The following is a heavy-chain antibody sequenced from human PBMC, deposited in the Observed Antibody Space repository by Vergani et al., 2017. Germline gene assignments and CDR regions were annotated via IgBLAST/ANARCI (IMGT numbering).Heavy chain of an antibody. CDR1: GGSISSYY. Sequence: QVQLQESGPGLVKPSETLSLTCTVSGGSISSYYWSWIRQPPGKGLEWIGYIYYSGSTNYNPSLKSRGTISVATSKNQFSLKLSSVTAADTAVYYCARIPYYYDSSGYYSYYYGMDVWGQGTTVTVS. CDR2: IYYSGST. CDR3: ARIPYYYDSSGYYSYYYGMDV. D-gene: IGHD3-22*01. V-gene: IGHV4-59*01. J-gene: IGHJ6*02.